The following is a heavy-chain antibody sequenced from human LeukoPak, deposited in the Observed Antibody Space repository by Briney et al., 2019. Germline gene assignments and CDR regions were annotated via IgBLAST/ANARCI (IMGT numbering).Heavy chain of an antibody. CDR3: ATGYLVTAGLMDV. CDR2: INPNSGGT. CDR1: GYTFTGYY. D-gene: IGHD6-13*01. V-gene: IGHV1-2*02. J-gene: IGHJ6*02. Sequence: GASVKVSCKASGYTFTGYYMHWVRQAPGQGLEWMGWINPNSGGTNYAQKFQGRVTMTRDTSISTAYMELSRLRSEDTAVYYCATGYLVTAGLMDVWGQGTTVTVSS.